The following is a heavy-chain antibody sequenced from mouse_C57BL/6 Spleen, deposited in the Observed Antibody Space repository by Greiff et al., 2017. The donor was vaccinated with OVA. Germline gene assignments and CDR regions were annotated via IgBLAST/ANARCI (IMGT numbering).Heavy chain of an antibody. CDR3: TNDGYGYFDY. J-gene: IGHJ2*01. Sequence: EVQLQQPGPELVKPGASVKISCKASGYSFTDYNMNWVKQSHGQSLEWIGVIYPNYGTTSYNQKFKGKATLPVDQSSSTAYMQLNSLTSEDSAVYYCTNDGYGYFDYWGQGTTLTVSS. V-gene: IGHV1-39*01. CDR1: GYSFTDYN. D-gene: IGHD2-3*01. CDR2: IYPNYGTT.